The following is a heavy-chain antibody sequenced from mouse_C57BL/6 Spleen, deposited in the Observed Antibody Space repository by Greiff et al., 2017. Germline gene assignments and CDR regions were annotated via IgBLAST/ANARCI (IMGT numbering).Heavy chain of an antibody. J-gene: IGHJ4*01. CDR3: ARPVGYYYALGC. Sequence: DVKLVESGGGLVKPGGSLKLSCAASGFTFSDYGMHWVRQAPEKGLEWVAYISSGSSTIYYADTVKGRFTISRDNAKNTLFLQMTSLRSEDTAMYYCARPVGYYYALGCWGQGTSVSVSS. CDR2: ISSGSSTI. V-gene: IGHV5-17*01. CDR1: GFTFSDYG.